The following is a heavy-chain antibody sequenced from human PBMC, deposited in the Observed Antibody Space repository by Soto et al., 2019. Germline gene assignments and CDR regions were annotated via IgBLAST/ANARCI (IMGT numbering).Heavy chain of an antibody. D-gene: IGHD3-22*01. CDR2: IYTSGST. Sequence: SETLSLTCTVSGGSISSYYWSWIRQPAGKGLEWIGRIYTSGSTNYNPSLKSRVTMSVDTSKNQFSLKLSSVTAADTAVYYCARSPYYYDSSGYYSLIDYWGQGTLVTAPQ. V-gene: IGHV4-4*07. J-gene: IGHJ4*02. CDR3: ARSPYYYDSSGYYSLIDY. CDR1: GGSISSYY.